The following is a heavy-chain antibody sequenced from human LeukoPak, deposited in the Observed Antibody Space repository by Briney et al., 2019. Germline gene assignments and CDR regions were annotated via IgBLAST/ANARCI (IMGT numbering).Heavy chain of an antibody. V-gene: IGHV5-51*01. CDR1: YW. D-gene: IGHD3-16*01. CDR2: IYPGDSDT. CDR3: ARSMITDGYYYYYGMDV. J-gene: IGHJ6*02. Sequence: YWSWIRQHPGKGLEWMGIIYPGDSDTRYSPSFQGQVTISADKSISTAYLQWSSLKASDTAMYYCARSMITDGYYYYYGMDVWGQGTTVTVSS.